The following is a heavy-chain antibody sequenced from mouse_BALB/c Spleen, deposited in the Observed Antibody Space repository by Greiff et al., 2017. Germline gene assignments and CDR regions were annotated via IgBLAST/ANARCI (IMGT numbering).Heavy chain of an antibody. J-gene: IGHJ3*01. Sequence: VQLQQSGPELVKPGASVKISCKASGYTFTDYNMHWVKQSHGKSLEWIGYIYPYNGGTGYNQKFKSKATLTVDNSSSTAYMELRSLTSEDSAVYYCARTIYYDYDEGFAYWGQGTLVTVSA. D-gene: IGHD2-4*01. CDR3: ARTIYYDYDEGFAY. CDR2: IYPYNGGT. CDR1: GYTFTDYN. V-gene: IGHV1S29*02.